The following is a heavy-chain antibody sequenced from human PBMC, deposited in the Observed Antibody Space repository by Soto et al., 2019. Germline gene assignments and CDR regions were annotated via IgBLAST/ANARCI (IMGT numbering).Heavy chain of an antibody. D-gene: IGHD4-17*01. CDR1: GFTFSSYG. CDR3: ARGPMTTVTTWGDWYFDL. J-gene: IGHJ2*01. CDR2: IWYDGTNK. V-gene: IGHV3-33*01. Sequence: QVQLVESGGGVVQPGRSLRLSCATSGFTFSSYGMHWVRQGPGKGLEWVAVIWYDGTNKYYADSVNGRFTISRDGSKNTLYLQMNSLRAEDTAVYYCARGPMTTVTTWGDWYFDLWGRGTLVTVSS.